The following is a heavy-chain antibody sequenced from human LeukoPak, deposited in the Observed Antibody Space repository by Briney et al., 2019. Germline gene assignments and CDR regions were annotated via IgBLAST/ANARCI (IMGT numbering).Heavy chain of an antibody. D-gene: IGHD2/OR15-2a*01. J-gene: IGHJ6*03. CDR2: IWYDGSHK. CDR3: TKVQREIEPFMDV. Sequence: GRSLRLSCAASGFTFSSYGMHWVRQAPGKGLEWLAVIWYDGSHKYNADSVKGRFPISRDNSKNTLYLQMNSLRAEDTAVYYCTKVQREIEPFMDVWGKGTTVTVSS. CDR1: GFTFSSYG. V-gene: IGHV3-33*06.